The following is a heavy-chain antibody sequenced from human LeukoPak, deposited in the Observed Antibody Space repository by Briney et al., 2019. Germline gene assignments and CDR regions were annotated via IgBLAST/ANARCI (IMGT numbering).Heavy chain of an antibody. CDR3: ARVLEWFGELPTSGIFDY. D-gene: IGHD3-10*01. CDR1: GYTFTSYD. CDR2: INPNSGGT. V-gene: IGHV1-2*02. J-gene: IGHJ4*02. Sequence: GASVKVSCKASGYTFTSYDINWVRQATGQGLEWMGWINPNSGGTNYAQKFQGRVTMTRDTSISTAYMELSRLRSDDTAVYYCARVLEWFGELPTSGIFDYWGQGTLVTVSS.